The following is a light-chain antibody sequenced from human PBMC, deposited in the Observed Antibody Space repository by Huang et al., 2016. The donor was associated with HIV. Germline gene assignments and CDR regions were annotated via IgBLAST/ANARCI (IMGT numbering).Light chain of an antibody. J-gene: IGKJ2*02. CDR2: RAS. CDR3: HQYNTYPCT. CDR1: QSIRSW. V-gene: IGKV1-5*03. Sequence: DIHMTQSPSTLSASVGDRVTITCRASQSIRSWLAWYQQKPGKAPKIRIYRASSLESGVPSRFSGSGSGTEFTLTISSLQSDDFATYYCHQYNTYPCTFGQGTKLEI.